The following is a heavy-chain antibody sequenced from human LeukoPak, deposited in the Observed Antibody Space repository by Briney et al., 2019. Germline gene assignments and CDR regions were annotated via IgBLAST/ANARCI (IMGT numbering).Heavy chain of an antibody. J-gene: IGHJ4*02. CDR3: ARHNSATYYRFDY. CDR2: INYSGTT. CDR1: GGSISSRSYY. D-gene: IGHD1-26*01. Sequence: SETLSLTCTVSGGSISSRSYYWAWIRQPPGEGLEWIGTINYSGTTYYNPSLTSRVTISVDTSKNHFSLRLSSVTAADTAVYYCARHNSATYYRFDYWGQGTLVTVSS. V-gene: IGHV4-39*01.